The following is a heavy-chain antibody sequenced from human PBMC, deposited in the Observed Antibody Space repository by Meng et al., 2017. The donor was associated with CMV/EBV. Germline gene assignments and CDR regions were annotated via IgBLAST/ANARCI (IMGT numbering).Heavy chain of an antibody. J-gene: IGHJ4*02. D-gene: IGHD3-3*01. CDR3: ELRCWSGSRVH. V-gene: IGHV4-39*01. Sequence: QLQLQESGPGLVKPSETLSLTCTVSGGSISSSSYYWGWIRQPPGKGLEWIGSIYYSGSTYYNPSLKSRVTISVDTSKNQFSLKLSSVTAADTAVYYCELRCWSGSRVHWGQGTLVIVSS. CDR1: GGSISSSSYY. CDR2: IYYSGST.